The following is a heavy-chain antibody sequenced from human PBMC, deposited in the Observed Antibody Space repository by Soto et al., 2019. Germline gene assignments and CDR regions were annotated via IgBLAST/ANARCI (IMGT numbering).Heavy chain of an antibody. CDR1: GDAFTNYI. CDR3: ARGRDQPPVGLYFDS. J-gene: IGHJ4*02. Sequence: QVQLVQSGAEVKKPGSSVKVSCKASGDAFTNYIFDWVRQAPGQGLEWMGGIIPMFGTPKYAQTFQDRVTITADGSAGTAYLELTSLRFDATAVYYCARGRDQPPVGLYFDSWGEGTRVTVSS. D-gene: IGHD1-26*01. V-gene: IGHV1-69*01. CDR2: IIPMFGTP.